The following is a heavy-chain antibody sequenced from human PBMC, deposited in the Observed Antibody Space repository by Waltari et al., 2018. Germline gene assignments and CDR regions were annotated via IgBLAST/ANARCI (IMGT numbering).Heavy chain of an antibody. D-gene: IGHD3-10*02. CDR2: ISWNSGIR. V-gene: IGHV3-9*01. CDR1: GFTFDDYA. CDR3: AKDMSGELSFFWYFDL. Sequence: EVQLVESGGGLVQPGRSLRLSCAASGFTFDDYAMHWVRQAPGKGLEWVSGISWNSGIRGYADSVKGRFTISIDNAKNSLYLQMNSLRAEDTALYYCAKDMSGELSFFWYFDLLGRGTLVTVSS. J-gene: IGHJ2*01.